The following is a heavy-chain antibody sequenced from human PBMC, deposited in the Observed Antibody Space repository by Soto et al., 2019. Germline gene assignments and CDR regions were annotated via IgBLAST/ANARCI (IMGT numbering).Heavy chain of an antibody. CDR2: INPNSGGT. J-gene: IGHJ6*02. V-gene: IGHV1-2*04. D-gene: IGHD2-21*02. Sequence: ASVKVSCKASGYTFTGYYMHWVRQAPGQGLEWMGWINPNSGGTNYAQKFQGWVTMTRDTSISTAYMELSRLRSDDTAVYYCARSETAGARVVVTGMDVWGQGTTVTVSS. CDR1: GYTFTGYY. CDR3: ARSETAGARVVVTGMDV.